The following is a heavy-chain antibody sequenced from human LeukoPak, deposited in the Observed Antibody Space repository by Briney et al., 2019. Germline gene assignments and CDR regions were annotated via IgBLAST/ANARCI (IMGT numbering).Heavy chain of an antibody. D-gene: IGHD4/OR15-4a*01. J-gene: IGHJ4*02. CDR2: LSGSGGST. CDR1: GFIFNKHA. Sequence: GGSLRLSCAASGFIFNKHAMSWVRQAPGKGLEWVSGLSGSGGSTDYADSVKGRFTVPRDNSKNTLFLQMNSLRAEDTAIYYCAKGRDYGPADYWGQGTLVTVSS. CDR3: AKGRDYGPADY. V-gene: IGHV3-23*01.